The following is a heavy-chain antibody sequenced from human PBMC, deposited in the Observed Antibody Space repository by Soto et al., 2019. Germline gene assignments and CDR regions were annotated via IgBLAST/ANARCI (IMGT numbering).Heavy chain of an antibody. CDR1: GGPISSGGYY. Sequence: SETLSLTCTVSGGPISSGGYYWSWIRQHPGKGLEWIGYIYYSGSTYYNPSLKSRVTISVDTSKNQFSLKLSSVTAADTAVYYCAREPRIAAAGGFDYWGQGTLVTVSS. CDR2: IYYSGST. D-gene: IGHD6-13*01. V-gene: IGHV4-31*03. CDR3: AREPRIAAAGGFDY. J-gene: IGHJ4*02.